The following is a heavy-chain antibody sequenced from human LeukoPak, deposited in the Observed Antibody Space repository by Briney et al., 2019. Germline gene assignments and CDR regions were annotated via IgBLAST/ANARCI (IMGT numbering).Heavy chain of an antibody. CDR2: IYYSGST. CDR3: ARDSVDYYDSSGYDY. CDR1: GGSVSSGSYY. J-gene: IGHJ4*02. Sequence: SETLSLTCTVSGGSVSSGSYYWSWIRQPPGKGLEWIGYIYYSGSTNYNPSLKSRVTISVDTPKNQFSLKLSSVTAADTAVYYCARDSVDYYDSSGYDYWGQGTLVTVSS. D-gene: IGHD3-22*01. V-gene: IGHV4-61*01.